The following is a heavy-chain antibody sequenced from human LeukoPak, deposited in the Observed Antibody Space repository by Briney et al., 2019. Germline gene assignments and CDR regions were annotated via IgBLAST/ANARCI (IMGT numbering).Heavy chain of an antibody. Sequence: PSETLSLTCTVSGGSISSYYWSWIRQPPGKGLEWIGYIYYSGNTNYNPSLKSRVTISVDTSKNQFSLKLSSVTAADTAVYYCAGQYSDILTGYHRGELYWYFDLWGRGTLVTVSS. CDR3: AGQYSDILTGYHRGELYWYFDL. CDR1: GGSISSYY. CDR2: IYYSGNT. V-gene: IGHV4-59*08. J-gene: IGHJ2*01. D-gene: IGHD3-9*01.